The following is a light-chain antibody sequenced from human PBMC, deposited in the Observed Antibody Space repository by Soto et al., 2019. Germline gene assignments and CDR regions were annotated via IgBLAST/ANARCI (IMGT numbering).Light chain of an antibody. CDR3: QQYGSSRT. Sequence: EIGLTQSPGTLSLSPGERATLSCRASQSVSSSYLAWYQQKPGQAPRLLIYGASSRATGIPDRFSGSGSGTDFTLTISRLEPEDFAVYYCQQYGSSRTFGQATKVDI. CDR2: GAS. J-gene: IGKJ1*01. CDR1: QSVSSSY. V-gene: IGKV3-20*01.